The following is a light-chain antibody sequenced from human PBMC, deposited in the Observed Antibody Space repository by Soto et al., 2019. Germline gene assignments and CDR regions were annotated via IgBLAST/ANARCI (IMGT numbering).Light chain of an antibody. V-gene: IGLV2-14*03. CDR3: SAHTVRSTGV. J-gene: IGLJ1*01. CDR2: DVT. CDR1: SNDVGGDDY. Sequence: QSVLTQPASVSGSPGQSITISCTGTSNDVGGDDYVSWYQQYPGKAPKLMIYDVTNRPSGVSIRFSGSKSGNTASLTISGLQADDEADYYCSAHTVRSTGVFGTGTKVTVL.